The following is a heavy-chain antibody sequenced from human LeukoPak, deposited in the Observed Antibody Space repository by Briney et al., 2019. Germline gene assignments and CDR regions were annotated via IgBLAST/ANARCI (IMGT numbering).Heavy chain of an antibody. V-gene: IGHV4-34*01. CDR2: INHSGST. CDR3: AASTKHTAMVDY. Sequence: SETLSLTCAVYGGSFSGYYWSWIRQPPGKGLEWIGEINHSGSTNYNLSLKSRVTISVDTSKNQFSLKLSSVTAADTAVYYCAASTKHTAMVDYWGQGTLVTVSS. J-gene: IGHJ4*02. D-gene: IGHD5-18*01. CDR1: GGSFSGYY.